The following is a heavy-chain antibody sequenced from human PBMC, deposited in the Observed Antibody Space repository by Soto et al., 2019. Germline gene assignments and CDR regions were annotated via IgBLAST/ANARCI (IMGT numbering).Heavy chain of an antibody. V-gene: IGHV4-30-2*01. J-gene: IGHJ4*02. CDR3: ARAIGWFGELLGGYYFDY. CDR2: IYHSGST. D-gene: IGHD3-10*01. Sequence: QLQLQESGSGLVKPSQTLSLTCAVSGGSISSGGYSWSWIRQPPGKGLEWIGYIYHSGSTYYNPSLQSRVTISVDSSQNQFSLKLSSVTAADTAVYYCARAIGWFGELLGGYYFDYWGQGTLVTVSS. CDR1: GGSISSGGYS.